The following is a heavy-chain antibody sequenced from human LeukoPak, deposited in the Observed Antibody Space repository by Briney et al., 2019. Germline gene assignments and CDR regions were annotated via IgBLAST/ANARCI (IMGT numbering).Heavy chain of an antibody. Sequence: GGSLSLSCTASGFTIRNYAMSWVRQPPGKGLEWIGHIKTKGNADTTDYAAPVKGRFTFSRDDSKNMLYLQLSSLKTEDTAVYYCATDIPYTAGRSLNYWGQGTLVTVSS. D-gene: IGHD2-2*02. CDR3: ATDIPYTAGRSLNY. J-gene: IGHJ4*02. CDR1: GFTIRNYA. V-gene: IGHV3-15*01. CDR2: IKTKGNADTT.